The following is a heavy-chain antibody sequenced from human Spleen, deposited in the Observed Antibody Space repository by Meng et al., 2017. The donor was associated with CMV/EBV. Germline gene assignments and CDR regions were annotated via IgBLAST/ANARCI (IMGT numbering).Heavy chain of an antibody. D-gene: IGHD3-3*01. J-gene: IGHJ4*02. CDR2: INHSGST. Sequence: SETLSLTCAVYGGSFSGYYWSWIRQPPGKGLEWIGEINHSGSTNYNPSLKSRVTISVDTSKNQFSLKLNSVTAADTAVYYCARYYDFWSGIDYWGQGMLVTVSS. CDR1: GGSFSGYY. V-gene: IGHV4-34*01. CDR3: ARYYDFWSGIDY.